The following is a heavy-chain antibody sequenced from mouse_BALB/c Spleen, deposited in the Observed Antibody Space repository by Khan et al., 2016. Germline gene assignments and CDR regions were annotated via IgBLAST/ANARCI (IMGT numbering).Heavy chain of an antibody. Sequence: EVKLLESGGGLVQPGGSLKLSCAASGFDFSRYWMSWVRQAPGKGLEWIGEINPDSSTINYKPSLKDNFIISRDNAKNTLYLQMSKVRSEDTALYYCGSLDYYGFVDYWGQGTTLTVSS. CDR3: GSLDYYGFVDY. D-gene: IGHD1-1*01. J-gene: IGHJ2*01. CDR2: INPDSSTI. V-gene: IGHV4-1*02. CDR1: GFDFSRYW.